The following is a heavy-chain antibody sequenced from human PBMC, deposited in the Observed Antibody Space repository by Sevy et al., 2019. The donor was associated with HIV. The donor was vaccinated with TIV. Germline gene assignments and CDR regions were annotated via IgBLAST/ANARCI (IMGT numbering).Heavy chain of an antibody. CDR3: ARDQTGGSPTNWFDP. CDR1: GGTFSSYA. D-gene: IGHD2-15*01. CDR2: IIPIFGTA. J-gene: IGHJ5*02. Sequence: SVKVSCKASGGTFSSYAISWVRQAPGQGLEWMGGIIPIFGTANYAQKFQGRVTITADESTSTAYMELSSLRSEDTAVYYCARDQTGGSPTNWFDPWGQGTLVTVSS. V-gene: IGHV1-69*13.